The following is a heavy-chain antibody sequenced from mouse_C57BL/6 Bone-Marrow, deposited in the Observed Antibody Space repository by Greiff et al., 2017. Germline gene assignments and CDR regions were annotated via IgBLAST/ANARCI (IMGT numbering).Heavy chain of an antibody. J-gene: IGHJ3*01. CDR1: GYTFTDYN. CDR3: ARAREYAPDWCAY. D-gene: IGHD2-10*02. V-gene: IGHV1-22*01. Sequence: EVKLLQSGPELVKPGASVKMSCKASGYTFTDYNMPWVKQSPGKSLEWIGYINPNNGCTCYNQKFKGTVTLTVNKSSSTAYMEIRSLTSEDSAVYYCARAREYAPDWCAYWGQETLVTVSA. CDR2: INPNNGCT.